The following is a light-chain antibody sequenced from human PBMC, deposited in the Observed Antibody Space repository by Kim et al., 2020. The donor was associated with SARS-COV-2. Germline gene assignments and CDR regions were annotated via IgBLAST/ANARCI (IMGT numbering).Light chain of an antibody. CDR2: VGTGGIVG. CDR3: GADHGSGSNWV. J-gene: IGLJ2*01. CDR1: SGYSNYK. V-gene: IGLV9-49*01. Sequence: TLTCTLSSGYSNYKVDWYQQRPGKCPRFVMRVGTGGIVGSKGDGIPDRFSVLGSGLNRYLTIKNIQEEDESDYHCGADHGSGSNWVFGGGTQLTVL.